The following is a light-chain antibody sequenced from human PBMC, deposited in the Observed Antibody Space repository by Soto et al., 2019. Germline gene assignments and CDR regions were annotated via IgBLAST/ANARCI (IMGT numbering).Light chain of an antibody. CDR1: ISKIGNNY. CDR2: RSD. Sequence: QYVLTQPPSASGTPGQRVTISCSGGISKIGNNYVYWYQQLPGTAPKLLIYRSDQRSSGVHDRFSGSKSGTSAALAISGRRSDDEADYYCATWDDNLDAWLFGGGTKLTVL. J-gene: IGLJ3*02. CDR3: ATWDDNLDAWL. V-gene: IGLV1-47*01.